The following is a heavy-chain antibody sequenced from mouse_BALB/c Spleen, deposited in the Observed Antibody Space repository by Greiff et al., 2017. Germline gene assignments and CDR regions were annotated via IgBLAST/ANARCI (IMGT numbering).Heavy chain of an antibody. J-gene: IGHJ3*01. CDR1: GYSITSGYY. V-gene: IGHV3-6*02. CDR3: VRGDGNYLWFAY. CDR2: ISYDGSN. Sequence: DVQLQESGPGLVKPSQSLSLTCSVTGYSITSGYYWNWIRQFPGNKLEWMGYISYDGSNNYNPSLKNRISITRDTSKNQFFLKLNSVTTEDTATYYCVRGDGNYLWFAYWGQGTLVTVSA. D-gene: IGHD2-1*01.